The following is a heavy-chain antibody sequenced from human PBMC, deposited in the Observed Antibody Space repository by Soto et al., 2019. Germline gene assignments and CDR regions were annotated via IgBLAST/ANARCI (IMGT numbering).Heavy chain of an antibody. CDR3: TTSGSYSSYYHYYYGMDV. V-gene: IGHV3-15*01. D-gene: IGHD1-26*01. J-gene: IGHJ6*02. Sequence: PGGSLRLSCAASGFTFSNAWMSWVRQAPGKGLEWVGRIKSKTDGGTTDYAAPVKGRFTISRDDSKNTLYLQMNSLKTEDTAVYYCTTSGSYSSYYHYYYGMDVWGQGTTVTVSS. CDR1: GFTFSNAW. CDR2: IKSKTDGGTT.